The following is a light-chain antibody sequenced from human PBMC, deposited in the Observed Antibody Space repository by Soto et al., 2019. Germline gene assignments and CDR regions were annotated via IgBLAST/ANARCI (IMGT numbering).Light chain of an antibody. CDR2: AAS. CDR3: QQSYSTPRT. J-gene: IGKJ2*01. Sequence: DIQMTQSPSSLSASVGDRVTITCRASQRVSTYLTWYQQKPEKAPKLLIYAASSLQSGVPSRFSGSGSGTDFTLTISSLQPEDFATYYCQQSYSTPRTFGQGTKLEIK. CDR1: QRVSTY. V-gene: IGKV1-39*01.